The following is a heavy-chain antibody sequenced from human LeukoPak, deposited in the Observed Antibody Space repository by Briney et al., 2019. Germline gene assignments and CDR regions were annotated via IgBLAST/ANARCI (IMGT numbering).Heavy chain of an antibody. D-gene: IGHD3-9*01. CDR1: GFTFSSYV. J-gene: IGHJ6*03. CDR2: ISGSGGST. CDR3: AKTRFHYDILTGYYTPPVSYYYYYMDV. Sequence: GGTLRLSCAASGFTFSSYVMSWVRPAPGKGLEWVSAISGSGGSTYYPDSLKGRFTISRDNSKNTLYLQMNSLRAEDTAVHYCAKTRFHYDILTGYYTPPVSYYYYYMDVWGKGTAVTIS. V-gene: IGHV3-23*01.